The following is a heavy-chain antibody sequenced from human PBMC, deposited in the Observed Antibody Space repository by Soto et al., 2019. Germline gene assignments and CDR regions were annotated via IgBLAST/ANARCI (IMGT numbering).Heavy chain of an antibody. CDR3: AGRWFNFYDS. J-gene: IGHJ4*02. CDR2: IKKDGSDK. CDR1: GFTFSSYW. D-gene: IGHD3-10*01. Sequence: PGGSLRLSCAASGFTFSSYWMSWVRQAPGKGLEWVASIKKDGSDKYYVDSVKGRLTISRDNTKNSLYLQMNSLRAEDTAVYYCAGRWFNFYDSWAQGTLVTVSS. V-gene: IGHV3-7*05.